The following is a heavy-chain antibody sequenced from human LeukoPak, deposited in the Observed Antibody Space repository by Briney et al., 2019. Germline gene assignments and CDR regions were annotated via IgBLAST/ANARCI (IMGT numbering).Heavy chain of an antibody. Sequence: GGSLRLSCAASGLTFSSHAMHWIRQAPGKGLEYVSAIVSNGGNTYYAESVRGRFTISRDNSKNTVYLQMGSLRPEDTGVYYCARGGYYAATDVWGQGALVTVSS. J-gene: IGHJ4*02. CDR3: ARGGYYAATDV. V-gene: IGHV3-64*02. D-gene: IGHD3-3*01. CDR2: IVSNGGNT. CDR1: GLTFSSHA.